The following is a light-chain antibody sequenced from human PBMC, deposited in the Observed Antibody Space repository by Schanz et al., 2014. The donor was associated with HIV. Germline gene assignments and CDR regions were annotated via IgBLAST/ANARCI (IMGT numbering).Light chain of an antibody. J-gene: IGKJ4*01. CDR2: HAS. CDR1: QSVSSN. V-gene: IGKV3-11*01. Sequence: EIVMTQSPATLSVSPGERATLSCRASQSVSSNLAWYQQKPAQAPKLLIYHASNRATGVPARFSGSGSGTEFTLTISSLEPEDSAVYYCQERSNWPTFGGGTKVEIK. CDR3: QERSNWPT.